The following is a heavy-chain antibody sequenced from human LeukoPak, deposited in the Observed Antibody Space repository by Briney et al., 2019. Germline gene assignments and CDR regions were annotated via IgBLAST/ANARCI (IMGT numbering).Heavy chain of an antibody. Sequence: PGGSLRLSCAASGFTFSSYWMNWVRQAPGKGLEWVAKIKQDGSEKYYADSVKGRFTISRDNAKSSMWLQMNSLRDEDTAVYYCARDQTPFYWGQGSLVTVSS. J-gene: IGHJ4*02. CDR2: IKQDGSEK. D-gene: IGHD2-15*01. CDR3: ARDQTPFY. CDR1: GFTFSSYW. V-gene: IGHV3-7*01.